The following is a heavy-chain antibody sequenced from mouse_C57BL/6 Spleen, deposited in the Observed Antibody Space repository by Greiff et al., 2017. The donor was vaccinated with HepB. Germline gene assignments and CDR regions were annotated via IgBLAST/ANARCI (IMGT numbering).Heavy chain of an antibody. V-gene: IGHV2-2*01. CDR2: IWSGGST. J-gene: IGHJ2*01. Sequence: VKLMESGPGLVQPSQCLSITCTVSGFSLTSYGVHWVRQSPGKGLEWLGVIWSGGSTDYNEAFISRLSISKDNSKSQVFFKMNSLQADDTAIYCCAIMGDGYERCYFDYWGKGTTHTVSS. CDR3: AIMGDGYERCYFDY. D-gene: IGHD2-2*01. CDR1: GFSLTSYG.